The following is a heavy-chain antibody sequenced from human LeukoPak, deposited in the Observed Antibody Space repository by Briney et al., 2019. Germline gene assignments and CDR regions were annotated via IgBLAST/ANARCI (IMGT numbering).Heavy chain of an antibody. CDR2: ISDSGGST. Sequence: GGSLRLSCAASGFTFSSYAMSWVRQAPGKGLEWVSAISDSGGSTYYADSVKGRFTISRDNSKNTLYLQMNSLRAEDTAVYSCAKWAGPEYSSSWSYYYYYYMDVWGKGTTVTVSS. CDR3: AKWAGPEYSSSWSYYYYYYMDV. J-gene: IGHJ6*03. V-gene: IGHV3-23*01. CDR1: GFTFSSYA. D-gene: IGHD6-13*01.